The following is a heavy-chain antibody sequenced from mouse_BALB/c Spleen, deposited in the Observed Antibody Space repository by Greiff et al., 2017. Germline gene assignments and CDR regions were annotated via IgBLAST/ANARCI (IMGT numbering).Heavy chain of an antibody. CDR1: GFSLTSYD. CDR3: VRGGSAWFAY. J-gene: IGHJ3*01. CDR2: IWTGGGT. V-gene: IGHV2-9-2*01. D-gene: IGHD1-1*01. Sequence: VKLVESGPGLVAPSQSLSITCTVSGFSLTSYDISWIRQPPGKGLEWLGVIWTGGGTNYNSAFMSRLSISKDNSKSQVFLKMNSLQTDDTAIYYCVRGGSAWFAYWGQGTLVTVSA.